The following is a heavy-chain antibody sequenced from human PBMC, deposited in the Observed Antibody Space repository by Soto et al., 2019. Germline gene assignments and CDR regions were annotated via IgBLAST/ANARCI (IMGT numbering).Heavy chain of an antibody. V-gene: IGHV1-69*11. Sequence: QGQLVQSGPEVKSLGSSVKVSCKASGDTFRNYAFNWVRQAPGQGLEWMGGIIPILGTADYAQRFQGRVTITADESTATAYMELKSLRSEDTAVYFCARDRDDSSCYFSLWGRGTLVTVSS. D-gene: IGHD3-22*01. CDR2: IIPILGTA. CDR3: ARDRDDSSCYFSL. CDR1: GDTFRNYA. J-gene: IGHJ2*01.